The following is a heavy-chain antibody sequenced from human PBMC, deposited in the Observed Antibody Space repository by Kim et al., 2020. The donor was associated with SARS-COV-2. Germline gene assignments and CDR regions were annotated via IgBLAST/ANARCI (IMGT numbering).Heavy chain of an antibody. V-gene: IGHV1-69*13. CDR3: ARVLTYSSGWDPENWFDP. Sequence: SVKVSCKASGGTFSSYAISWVRQAPGQGLEWMGGIIPIFGTANYAQKFQGRVTITADESTSTAYMELSSLRSEDTAVYYCARVLTYSSGWDPENWFDPWGQGTLVTVSS. J-gene: IGHJ5*02. CDR2: IIPIFGTA. CDR1: GGTFSSYA. D-gene: IGHD6-19*01.